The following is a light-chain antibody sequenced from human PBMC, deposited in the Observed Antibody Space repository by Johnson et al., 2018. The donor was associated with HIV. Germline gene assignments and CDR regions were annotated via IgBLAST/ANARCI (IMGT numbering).Light chain of an antibody. CDR3: GTWDSSLSRGG. V-gene: IGLV1-51*01. Sequence: QSVLTQPPSVSAAPGQKVTISCSGSSSNIGNNYVSWYQQLPGTAPKLIIYDNNKRPSGIPDRFSGSKSGTSATLGITGLQTGDEAEYYCGTWDSSLSRGGFGTGTKVTVL. CDR2: DNN. CDR1: SSNIGNNY. J-gene: IGLJ1*01.